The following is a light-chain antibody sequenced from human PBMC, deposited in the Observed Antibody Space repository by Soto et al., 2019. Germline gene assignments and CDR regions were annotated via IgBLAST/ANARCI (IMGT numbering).Light chain of an antibody. CDR2: YDS. J-gene: IGLJ2*01. CDR3: QVWDSDSDHVV. V-gene: IGLV3-21*04. CDR1: NIGTKS. Sequence: SYELTQPPSVSVAPGKTARITCGGDNIGTKSVHWYQQKPGQAPVLVIYYDSDRPSGIPERFSGSSSGNTATLTISRVEAGDEADYYCQVWDSDSDHVVFGGGTKLTVL.